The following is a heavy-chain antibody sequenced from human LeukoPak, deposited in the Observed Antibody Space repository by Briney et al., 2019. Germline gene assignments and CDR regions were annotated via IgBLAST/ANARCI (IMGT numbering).Heavy chain of an antibody. D-gene: IGHD5-18*01. V-gene: IGHV4-39*07. CDR1: GGSISSSSYY. J-gene: IGHJ6*03. CDR3: ARVQLYYYYYMDV. CDR2: IYYSGST. Sequence: KASETPSLTCTVSGGSISSSSYYWGWIRQPPGKGLEWIGSIYYSGSTYYNPSLKSRVTISVDTSKNQFSLKLSSVTAADTAVYYCARVQLYYYYYMDVWGKGTTVTISS.